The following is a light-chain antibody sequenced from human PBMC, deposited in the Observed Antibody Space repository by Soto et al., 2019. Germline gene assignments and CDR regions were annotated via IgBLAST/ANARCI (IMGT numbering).Light chain of an antibody. Sequence: EIVLTQSPGTLSLSPGERATLSCRASQSVSSSYLAWYQQKPGQAPRRLIYGASSRATGIPDRFSGSGSGTDFTLTISRLEPEEFAVYYCQQYGSSRTFGQGTKVEIK. CDR2: GAS. CDR1: QSVSSSY. CDR3: QQYGSSRT. J-gene: IGKJ1*01. V-gene: IGKV3-20*01.